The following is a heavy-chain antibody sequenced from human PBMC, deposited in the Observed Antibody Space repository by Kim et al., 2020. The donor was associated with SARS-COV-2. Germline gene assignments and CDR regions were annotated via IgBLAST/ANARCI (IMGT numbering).Heavy chain of an antibody. Sequence: SETLSLTCTVSGGSISSGSYYWSWIRQPAGKGLEWIGRIYTSGSTNYNPSLKSRVTISVDTSKNQFSLKLSSVTAADTAVYYCARDRRLYDFWSGYYTAYGMDVWGQGTTVTVSS. V-gene: IGHV4-61*02. CDR3: ARDRRLYDFWSGYYTAYGMDV. J-gene: IGHJ6*02. D-gene: IGHD3-3*01. CDR1: GGSISSGSYY. CDR2: IYTSGST.